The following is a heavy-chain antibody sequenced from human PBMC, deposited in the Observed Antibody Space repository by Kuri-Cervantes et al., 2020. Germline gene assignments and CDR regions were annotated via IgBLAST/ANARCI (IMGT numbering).Heavy chain of an antibody. J-gene: IGHJ4*02. CDR2: ISGGST. CDR3: AKGLTGYSSGWYIFDY. CDR1: GFTFDDYA. V-gene: IGHV3-38-3*01. D-gene: IGHD6-19*01. Sequence: GGSLRLSCAASGFTFDDYAMHWVRQAPGKGLEWVSSISGGSTYYADSRKGRFTISRDNSKNTLHLQMNSLRAEDTAVYYCAKGLTGYSSGWYIFDYWGQGTLVTVSS.